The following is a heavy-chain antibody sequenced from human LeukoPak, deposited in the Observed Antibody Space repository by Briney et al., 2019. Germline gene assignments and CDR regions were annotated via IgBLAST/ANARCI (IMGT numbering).Heavy chain of an antibody. CDR1: GFTLRNYW. J-gene: IGHJ4*02. Sequence: GGSLRLSCAASGFTLRNYWMTWVRQAPGKGLEWVANIKQDEHEKYYVDSVKGRFTISIDNAKNSLHLQMNSLRVEDTAVYFCARDRAPSYWGQGTLVSVSS. V-gene: IGHV3-7*01. CDR3: ARDRAPSY. CDR2: IKQDEHEK.